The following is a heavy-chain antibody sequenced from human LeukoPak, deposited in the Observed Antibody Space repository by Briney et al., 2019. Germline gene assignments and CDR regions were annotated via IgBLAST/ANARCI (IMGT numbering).Heavy chain of an antibody. CDR3: ARDLVRGLGYFDY. CDR2: ISSSSSTI. D-gene: IGHD3-10*01. V-gene: IGHV3-48*02. J-gene: IGHJ4*02. CDR1: GFTFSSYG. Sequence: PGGSLRLSCAASGFTFSSYGMHWVRQVPGRGLEWVSSISSSSSTIYYADSVKGRFTISRDNAKNSLYLQMNSLRDEDTAVYYCARDLVRGLGYFDYWGQGTLVTVSS.